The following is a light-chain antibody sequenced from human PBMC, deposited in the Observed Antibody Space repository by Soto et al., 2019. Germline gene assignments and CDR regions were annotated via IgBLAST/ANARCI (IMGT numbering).Light chain of an antibody. Sequence: EIVMTQSPVTLSVXXGERAXXSCXASQSVGINLDWYQQKPGQAPRLLIYGASTRATGIPARFSGSGSGTEFTLTISSLQSEDSAVYYCQQYDNWLRTFGQGTKV. CDR3: QQYDNWLRT. CDR2: GAS. J-gene: IGKJ1*01. CDR1: QSVGIN. V-gene: IGKV3-15*01.